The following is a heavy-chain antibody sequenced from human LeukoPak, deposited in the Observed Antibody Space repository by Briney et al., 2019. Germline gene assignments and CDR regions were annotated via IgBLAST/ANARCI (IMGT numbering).Heavy chain of an antibody. CDR3: ARDRVTMIVVVPVGGDAFDI. CDR1: GGSFSGYY. CDR2: INHSGST. V-gene: IGHV4-34*01. Sequence: SETLSLTCAVYGGSFSGYYWSWIRQPPGKGLEWIGEINHSGSTNYNPSLKSRVTISVDTSKNQFSLKLSSVTAADTAVYYCARDRVTMIVVVPVGGDAFDIWGQGTMVTVSS. J-gene: IGHJ3*02. D-gene: IGHD3-22*01.